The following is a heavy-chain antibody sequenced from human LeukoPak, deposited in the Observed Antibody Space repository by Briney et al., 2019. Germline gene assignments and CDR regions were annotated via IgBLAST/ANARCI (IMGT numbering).Heavy chain of an antibody. CDR3: ARPRLPYCSGGSCYGFDY. J-gene: IGHJ4*02. D-gene: IGHD2-15*01. V-gene: IGHV3-23*01. CDR2: ISGSGGST. Sequence: GRSLRLSCATSGFTFNSYAMNWVRQAPGKGLEWVSGISGSGGSTHYADSVKGRFTISRDNSKNTLYLQMNSLRAEDTAVYYCARPRLPYCSGGSCYGFDYWGQGTLVTVSS. CDR1: GFTFNSYA.